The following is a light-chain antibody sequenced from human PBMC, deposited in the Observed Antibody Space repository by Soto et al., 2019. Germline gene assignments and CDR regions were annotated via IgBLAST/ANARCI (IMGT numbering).Light chain of an antibody. J-gene: IGKJ2*01. V-gene: IGKV3-20*01. CDR2: GAS. CDR3: QLYDNSLYT. CDR1: QSVTSTY. Sequence: EIVLTQSPGTLSLSPGEGATFSCRASQSVTSTYLAWYQQKPGQAPRLLIYGASSRATGIPDRFSGSGSGTDFTLTISRLEPEDFVVYYCQLYDNSLYTFGQGTKLEIK.